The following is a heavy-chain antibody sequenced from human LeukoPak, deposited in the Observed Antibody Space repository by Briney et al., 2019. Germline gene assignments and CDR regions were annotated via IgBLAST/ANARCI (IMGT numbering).Heavy chain of an antibody. Sequence: GGSLRLSCAASGFTFSSYEMNWVRQAPGKGLEWVSYISSSGSTIYYADSVKGRFTISRDNAKNSLYLQMNTLRAEDTAIYYCARETRGAFDYWGQGTLVTVSS. V-gene: IGHV3-48*03. D-gene: IGHD4/OR15-4a*01. J-gene: IGHJ4*02. CDR1: GFTFSSYE. CDR3: ARETRGAFDY. CDR2: ISSSGSTI.